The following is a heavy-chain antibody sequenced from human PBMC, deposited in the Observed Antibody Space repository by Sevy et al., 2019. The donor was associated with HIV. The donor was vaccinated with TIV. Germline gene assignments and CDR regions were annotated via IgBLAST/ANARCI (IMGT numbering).Heavy chain of an antibody. D-gene: IGHD6-13*01. Sequence: GGSLRLSCAAPGFTFSSYGMHWVRQAPGKGLEWVAVISYDGSNKYYADSVKGRFTISRDNSKNTLFLQMNSLRAEDTSVYYCAKDIAAGGDDYWGQGTLVTVSS. CDR2: ISYDGSNK. CDR1: GFTFSSYG. V-gene: IGHV3-30*18. CDR3: AKDIAAGGDDY. J-gene: IGHJ4*02.